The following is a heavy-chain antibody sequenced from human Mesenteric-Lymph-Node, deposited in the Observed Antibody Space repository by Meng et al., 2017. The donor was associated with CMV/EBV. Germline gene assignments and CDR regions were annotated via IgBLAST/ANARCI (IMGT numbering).Heavy chain of an antibody. J-gene: IGHJ3*02. Sequence: YGISWVRQAPGQGLEWMGWISGDNGNTNQAQKFQGRMTMTTDTSTSTAYTELRSLRSDDTAVYYCAREGAVLSTIFGVLKFDVFDMWGQGTMVTVSS. CDR3: AREGAVLSTIFGVLKFDVFDM. CDR1: YG. CDR2: ISGDNGNT. V-gene: IGHV1-18*01. D-gene: IGHD3-3*01.